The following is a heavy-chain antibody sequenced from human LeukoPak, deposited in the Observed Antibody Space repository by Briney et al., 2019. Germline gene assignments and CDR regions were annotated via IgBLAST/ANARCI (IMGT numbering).Heavy chain of an antibody. CDR2: INPNSGGT. D-gene: IGHD3-22*01. V-gene: IGHV1-2*02. CDR3: ARDTDYYDTVGY. J-gene: IGHJ4*02. Sequence: ASVKASCKASGYTLTGYYMHWVRQAPGQGLEWMGWINPNSGGTNYAQKFQGRVTMTRDTSISTAYMELSRLRSDDTAVYYCARDTDYYDTVGYWGQGTLVTVSP. CDR1: GYTLTGYY.